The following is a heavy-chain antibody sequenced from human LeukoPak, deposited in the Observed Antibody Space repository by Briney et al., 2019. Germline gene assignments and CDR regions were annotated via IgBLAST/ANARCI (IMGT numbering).Heavy chain of an antibody. J-gene: IGHJ4*02. CDR1: GFTFRSYS. V-gene: IGHV3-21*01. CDR2: ISSSNSLI. D-gene: IGHD3-10*01. CDR3: ARVPGDY. Sequence: PGGSLRLSCAVSGFTFRSYSMNWVRQAPGQGLEWVSSISSSNSLIYYADSVKGRFTISRDNSKNSLYLQMNSLRAEDTAVYYCARVPGDYWGQGTLVTVSS.